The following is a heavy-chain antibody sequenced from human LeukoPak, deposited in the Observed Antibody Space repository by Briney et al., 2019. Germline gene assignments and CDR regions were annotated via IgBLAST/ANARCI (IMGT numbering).Heavy chain of an antibody. V-gene: IGHV4-61*01. CDR1: GGSIRSGSYY. Sequence: SQTLSLTCSVSGGSIRSGSYYWSWIRQPPGKGLEWIGYIYYSGSTNYNPSLKSRVTISVDTSKSQFSLKLSSVTAADTAVYYCARESKYYYDSSGYFENWGQGTLVTVSS. CDR2: IYYSGST. CDR3: ARESKYYYDSSGYFEN. D-gene: IGHD3-22*01. J-gene: IGHJ4*02.